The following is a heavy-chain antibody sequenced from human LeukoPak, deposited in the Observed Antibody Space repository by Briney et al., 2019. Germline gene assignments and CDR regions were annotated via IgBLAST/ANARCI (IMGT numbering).Heavy chain of an antibody. V-gene: IGHV4-31*03. CDR2: IYYSGST. CDR1: GGSINSGAYY. Sequence: ASETLSLTCTVSGGSINSGAYYWSWIRQHPGKGLEWIGYIYYSGSTYYNPSLKSRVTISVDTSKNQFSLKLSSVTAADTAVYYCARTPDNHYYYMDVWGKGTTVTVSS. D-gene: IGHD3-22*01. CDR3: ARTPDNHYYYMDV. J-gene: IGHJ6*03.